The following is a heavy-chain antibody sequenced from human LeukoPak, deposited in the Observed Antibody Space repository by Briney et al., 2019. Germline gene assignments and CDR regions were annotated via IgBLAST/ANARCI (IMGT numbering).Heavy chain of an antibody. CDR1: GFTFSSYW. CDR3: ARDPESGSNYGY. D-gene: IGHD1-26*01. V-gene: IGHV3-7*01. J-gene: IGHJ4*02. CDR2: IKQDGSEK. Sequence: GGSLRLSCAASGFTFSSYWMSWVRQAPGKGLVWVASIKQDGSEKYYVDSVKGRFTISRDNAKNSVYLQMNSLRAEDTAVYYCARDPESGSNYGYWGQGTLVTVSS.